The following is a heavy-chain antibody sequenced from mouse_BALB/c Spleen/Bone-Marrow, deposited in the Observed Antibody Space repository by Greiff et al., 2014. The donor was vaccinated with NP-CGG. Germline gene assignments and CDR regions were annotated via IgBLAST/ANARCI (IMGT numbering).Heavy chain of an antibody. Sequence: VHVQQSGTVLARPGASLRMSCKASGYTFTNYWINWLKQRPGQGLEWIGAIYPGNNDAKYTQKFKAKAKLTAVTSTSTADMELSSQTNEDSSVYDCARNWEWVFAYWGQGTLVTVS. CDR2: IYPGNNDA. CDR1: GYTFTNYW. J-gene: IGHJ3*01. D-gene: IGHD4-1*01. CDR3: ARNWEWVFAY. V-gene: IGHV1-5*01.